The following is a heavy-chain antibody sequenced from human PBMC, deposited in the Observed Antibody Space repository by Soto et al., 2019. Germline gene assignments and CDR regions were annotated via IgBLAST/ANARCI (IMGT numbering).Heavy chain of an antibody. V-gene: IGHV1-58*01. CDR2: IVVGSGNT. J-gene: IGHJ4*02. Sequence: SVKVSCKASGFTFTSSAVQWVRQARGQYLEWIGWIVVGSGNTNYAQKFQERVTITRDMSTSTAYMELSSLRSEDTAVYYCAAGGAIAVPGTICCFDYWGQGTPVTVSS. CDR1: GFTFTSSA. CDR3: AAGGAIAVPGTICCFDY. D-gene: IGHD6-19*01.